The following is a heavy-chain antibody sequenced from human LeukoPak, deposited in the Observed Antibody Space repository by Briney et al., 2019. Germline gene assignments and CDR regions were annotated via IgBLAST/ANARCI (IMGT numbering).Heavy chain of an antibody. Sequence: ASVKVSCKASGYTFTSYYMHWVRQAPGQGLEWMGIINPSGGSTSYAQKFQGRVTMTRDMSTSTVYMELSSLRSEDTAVYYCARGFTYYYDSSGYHFDYWGQGTLVTVSS. V-gene: IGHV1-46*01. CDR2: INPSGGST. J-gene: IGHJ4*02. D-gene: IGHD3-22*01. CDR1: GYTFTSYY. CDR3: ARGFTYYYDSSGYHFDY.